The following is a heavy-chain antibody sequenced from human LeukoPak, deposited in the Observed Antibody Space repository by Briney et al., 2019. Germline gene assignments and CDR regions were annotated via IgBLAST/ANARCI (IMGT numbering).Heavy chain of an antibody. J-gene: IGHJ6*03. CDR1: GGSFSGYY. CDR2: INHSGST. Sequence: SETLSLTCAVYGGSFSGYYWSWIRQPPGKGLEWIGEINHSGSTNYNPSLKSRVTISVDTSKNQFSLKLSSVTAADTAVYYCAREVFSGYSSSWYVYYYMDVWGKGTTVTVSS. CDR3: AREVFSGYSSSWYVYYYMDV. D-gene: IGHD6-13*01. V-gene: IGHV4-34*01.